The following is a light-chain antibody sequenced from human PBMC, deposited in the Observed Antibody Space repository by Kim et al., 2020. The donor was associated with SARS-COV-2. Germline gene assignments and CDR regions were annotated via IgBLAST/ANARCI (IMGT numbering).Light chain of an antibody. J-gene: IGKJ4*01. Sequence: ERATRTCRDRHIVNSYLAWYQQKPGQAPRLLIYDASNRATGIPARFSGSGSGTDFTLTISSLEPEDFAVYYCQQRSNWPPALTFGGGTKVDIK. CDR2: DAS. CDR3: QQRSNWPPALT. V-gene: IGKV3-11*01. CDR1: HIVNSY.